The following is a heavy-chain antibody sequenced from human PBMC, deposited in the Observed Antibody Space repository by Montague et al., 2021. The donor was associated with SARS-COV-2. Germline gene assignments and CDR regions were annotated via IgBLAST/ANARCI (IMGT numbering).Heavy chain of an antibody. V-gene: IGHV4-59*02. D-gene: IGHD1-26*01. J-gene: IGHJ4*02. CDR2: VYYRRSS. Sequence: SETLSLTCSVSGDSVSHDFWTWIRQPPGKGLEWIGYVYYRRSSSYNPSLKGRVTMSVDTSKKQFSLKLSSVTAADTAFYYCVIARYPSDSDKLYDHWGQGTLVAVSS. CDR3: VIARYPSDSDKLYDH. CDR1: GDSVSHDF.